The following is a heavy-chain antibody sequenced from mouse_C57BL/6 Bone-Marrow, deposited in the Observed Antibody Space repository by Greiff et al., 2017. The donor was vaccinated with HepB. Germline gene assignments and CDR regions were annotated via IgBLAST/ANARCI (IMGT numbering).Heavy chain of an antibody. J-gene: IGHJ1*03. CDR3: ARSFNSTVVARYFDV. D-gene: IGHD1-1*01. CDR1: GYTFTSYG. Sequence: QVQLKESGAELARPGASVKLSCKASGYTFTSYGISWVKQSTGQGLEWIGEIYPRSGNTYYNEKFKGKATLTADKSSSTAYMELRSLTSEDSAVYFCARSFNSTVVARYFDVWGTGTTVTVSS. CDR2: IYPRSGNT. V-gene: IGHV1-81*01.